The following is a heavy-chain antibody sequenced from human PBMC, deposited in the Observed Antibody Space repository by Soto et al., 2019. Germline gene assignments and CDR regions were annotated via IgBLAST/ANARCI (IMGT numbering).Heavy chain of an antibody. CDR2: IKSKTDGGTT. V-gene: IGHV3-15*01. J-gene: IGHJ6*03. CDR1: GFTFSNAW. CDR3: TTAVTTHYYYMDV. Sequence: EVQLVESGGGLVKPGGSLRLSCAASGFTFSNAWMSWVHQAPGKGLEWVGRIKSKTDGGTTDYAAPVKGRFTISRDDSKNTLYLQMNSLKTEDTAVYYCTTAVTTHYYYMDVWGKGTTVTVSS. D-gene: IGHD4-17*01.